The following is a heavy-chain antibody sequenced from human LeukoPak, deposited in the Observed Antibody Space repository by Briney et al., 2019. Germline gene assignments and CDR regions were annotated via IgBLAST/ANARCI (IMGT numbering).Heavy chain of an antibody. D-gene: IGHD7-27*01. Sequence: PGGSLRLSCAGSGFSFSAYWLSWVRRAPGKRLEWVASIDQDEDEKYYVESVDGRFTISRDNGKKSLYLLMNRLRADDTAVYYCARITSGAADYWGQGTLVAVSS. CDR2: IDQDEDEK. CDR1: GFSFSAYW. CDR3: ARITSGAADY. V-gene: IGHV3-7*05. J-gene: IGHJ4*02.